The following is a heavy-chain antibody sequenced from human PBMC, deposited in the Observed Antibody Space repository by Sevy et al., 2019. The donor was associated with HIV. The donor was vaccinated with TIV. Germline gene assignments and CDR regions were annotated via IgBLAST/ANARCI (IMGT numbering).Heavy chain of an antibody. J-gene: IGHJ6*02. Sequence: ASVKVSCKASGGTFSSYAISWVRQAPGQGLEWMGGIIPIFGTANYAQKFQGRVTITADESTSTAYMELSSLRSEDTAVYYCAGPQAPRYCSSTSCYSDYYYYGMDVWGQGTTVTVSS. CDR2: IIPIFGTA. V-gene: IGHV1-69*13. CDR1: GGTFSSYA. CDR3: AGPQAPRYCSSTSCYSDYYYYGMDV. D-gene: IGHD2-2*01.